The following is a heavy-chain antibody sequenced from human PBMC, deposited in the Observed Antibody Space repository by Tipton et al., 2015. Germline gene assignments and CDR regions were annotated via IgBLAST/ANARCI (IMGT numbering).Heavy chain of an antibody. CDR2: LFYNGNT. CDR1: GVSVSITNLY. CDR3: ARVSGWGYYGSGSYVVDP. V-gene: IGHV4-61*01. Sequence: TLSLTCTVSGVSVSITNLYWTWIRQSPGKGLEWIGHLFYNGNTNYNPSLKSRVTISVDTSENRFSLRLTSVTAADTAMYYCARVSGWGYYGSGSYVVDPWGQGTLVTVSS. D-gene: IGHD3-10*01. J-gene: IGHJ5*02.